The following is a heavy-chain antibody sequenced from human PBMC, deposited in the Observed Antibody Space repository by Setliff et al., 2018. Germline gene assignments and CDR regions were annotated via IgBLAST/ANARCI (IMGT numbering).Heavy chain of an antibody. J-gene: IGHJ6*02. CDR1: GGSFSGYY. Sequence: SESLSLTCAVYGGSFSGYYWSWTRQPPGKGLEWIGEINHSGSTNYNPSLKSRVTISVDTSKNQFSLKLSSVTAADTAVYYCARKKTVYWYYGMDVWGQGTTGTVS. CDR2: INHSGST. V-gene: IGHV4-34*01. D-gene: IGHD2-15*01. CDR3: ARKKTVYWYYGMDV.